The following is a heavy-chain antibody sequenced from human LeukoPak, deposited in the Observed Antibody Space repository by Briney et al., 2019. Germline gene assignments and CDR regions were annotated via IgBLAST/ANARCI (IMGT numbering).Heavy chain of an antibody. CDR3: ARENSRNTFDI. J-gene: IGHJ3*02. V-gene: IGHV3-30*03. CDR2: ISYDGSNE. Sequence: GGSLRLSCAASGFTLGSYGMHWVRQAPGKGLEWVASISYDGSNEYYGDSVRGRFSVSRDNSKSTLYLQMNSLRAEGTAVYYCARENSRNTFDIWGQGTMVAVSS. CDR1: GFTLGSYG. D-gene: IGHD1-26*01.